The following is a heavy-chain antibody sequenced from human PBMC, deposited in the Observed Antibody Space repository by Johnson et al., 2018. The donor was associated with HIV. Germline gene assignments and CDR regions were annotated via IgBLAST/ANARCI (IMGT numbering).Heavy chain of an antibody. D-gene: IGHD2-21*01. CDR2: ISYDGSDK. CDR3: TRDRGSRLGLAFDI. CDR1: GFTFSNYA. Sequence: QVQLVESGGGVVRPGRSLRLSCAASGFTFSNYAMHWVRQTPGKGLEWVAVISYDGSDKYYADSVKGRFTISRDNAENSLYLQINSLRAEDTALYYCTRDRGSRLGLAFDIWGQGTMVTVSS. J-gene: IGHJ3*02. V-gene: IGHV3-30-3*01.